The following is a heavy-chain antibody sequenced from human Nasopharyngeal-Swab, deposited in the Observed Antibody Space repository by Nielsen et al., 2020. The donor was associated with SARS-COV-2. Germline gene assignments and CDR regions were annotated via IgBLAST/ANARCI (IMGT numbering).Heavy chain of an antibody. CDR2: LSWNSGSI. J-gene: IGHJ6*02. V-gene: IGHV3-9*01. CDR3: ARDMSSSWYYYFGMDV. Sequence: SLKISCAASGFTFSNFAMHWVRQVPGKGLEWVSGLSWNSGSIGYADSVKGRFTISRDNAKKSLYLQMNSLRPEDTALYYCARDMSSSWYYYFGMDVWGQGTTVTVSS. CDR1: GFTFSNFA. D-gene: IGHD6-13*01.